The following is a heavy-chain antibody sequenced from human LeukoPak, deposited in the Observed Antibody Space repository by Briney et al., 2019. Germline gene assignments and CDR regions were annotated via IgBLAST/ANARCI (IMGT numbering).Heavy chain of an antibody. Sequence: GGSLRLSCAASGFTVSSNYMSWVRQAPGKGLEWVSVIYSGGSTYYADSVKGRFTISRDNSKNTLYLQMNSLRAEDTAVYYCARDPYCSSTSCYGGYYYGIDVWGQGTTVTVSS. D-gene: IGHD2-2*01. V-gene: IGHV3-66*02. CDR1: GFTVSSNY. CDR2: IYSGGST. J-gene: IGHJ6*02. CDR3: ARDPYCSSTSCYGGYYYGIDV.